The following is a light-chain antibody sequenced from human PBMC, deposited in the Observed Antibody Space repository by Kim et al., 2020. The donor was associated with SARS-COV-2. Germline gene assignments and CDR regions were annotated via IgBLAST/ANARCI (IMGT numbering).Light chain of an antibody. CDR1: SHRIYY. J-gene: IGLJ2*01. V-gene: IGLV3-19*01. Sequence: QTDRITCKGDSHRIYYYNAYQQKQGQAPVLVIYSKNNRHSRIPNPFSGSGSGNTASLTITGTQAEEEADYYCNSRYSSGSHLHVVFGGGTQLTVL. CDR2: SKN. CDR3: NSRYSSGSHLHVV.